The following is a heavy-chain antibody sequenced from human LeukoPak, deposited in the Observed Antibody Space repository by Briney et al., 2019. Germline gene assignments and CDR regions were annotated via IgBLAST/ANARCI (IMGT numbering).Heavy chain of an antibody. CDR3: ARVSDGVAVAGIFDY. J-gene: IGHJ4*02. CDR1: GGSISSSSYY. V-gene: IGHV4-39*01. Sequence: SETLSLTCTVSGGSISSSSYYWGWIRQPPGKGLEWIGSIYYSGSTYYNPSLKSRVTISVDTSKNQFSLKLSSVTAADTAVYYCARVSDGVAVAGIFDYWGQGTLVTVSS. D-gene: IGHD6-19*01. CDR2: IYYSGST.